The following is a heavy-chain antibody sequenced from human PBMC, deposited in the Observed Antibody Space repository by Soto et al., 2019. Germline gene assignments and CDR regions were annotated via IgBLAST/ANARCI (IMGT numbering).Heavy chain of an antibody. Sequence: QVQLQESGPGLVKPSETLSLTCSVSGGSIGSYYWCWIRQPPGKGLERIVYIYYSGSTNYNPSLKRRVTISVDTSKNLFSLQLSSVTAADTAVYYCARGGWRQIDYWGQGTLVTVSS. J-gene: IGHJ4*02. CDR2: IYYSGST. D-gene: IGHD3-3*01. V-gene: IGHV4-59*08. CDR3: ARGGWRQIDY. CDR1: GGSIGSYY.